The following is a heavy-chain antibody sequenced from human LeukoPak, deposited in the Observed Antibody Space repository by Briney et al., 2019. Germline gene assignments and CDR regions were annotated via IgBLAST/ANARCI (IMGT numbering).Heavy chain of an antibody. D-gene: IGHD5-12*01. J-gene: IGHJ5*02. V-gene: IGHV1-69*04. CDR1: GATLNIGHA. CDR3: SPCGHAYDWFGP. Sequence: GASVKVSCKAFGATLNIGHAFIWARQASGQGLQWMGRIIPFLGEVNYAQNFQGRVSFTADKSTATMYMEMKSLRLDDTAIYYCSPCGHAYDWFGPWGQGTLVTVSS. CDR2: IIPFLGEV.